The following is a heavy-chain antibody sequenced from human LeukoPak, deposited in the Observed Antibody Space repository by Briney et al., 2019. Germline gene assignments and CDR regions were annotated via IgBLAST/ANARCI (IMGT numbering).Heavy chain of an antibody. Sequence: GGSLRLSCAASGFPFSSYGMHWVRQAPGKGLEWVAFIRYDGSNKYYADSVKGQFTISRDNSKNTLYLQMNSLRAEDTAVYYCAKDRDIVVVVAPYFDYWGQGTLVTVSS. J-gene: IGHJ4*02. CDR1: GFPFSSYG. D-gene: IGHD2-15*01. CDR3: AKDRDIVVVVAPYFDY. CDR2: IRYDGSNK. V-gene: IGHV3-30*02.